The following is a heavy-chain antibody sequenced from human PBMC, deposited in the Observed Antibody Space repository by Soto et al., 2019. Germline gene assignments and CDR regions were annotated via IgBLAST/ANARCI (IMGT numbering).Heavy chain of an antibody. CDR2: ISGSGGST. V-gene: IGHV3-23*01. CDR3: ARERAVGIAVALNWFDP. Sequence: GGSLRLSCAASGFTFSSYAMSWVRQAPGKGLEWVSAISGSGGSTYYADSVKGRFTISRDNAKNSLYLQMNSLRDEDTAVYYCARERAVGIAVALNWFDPWGQGTLVTVSS. D-gene: IGHD6-19*01. CDR1: GFTFSSYA. J-gene: IGHJ5*02.